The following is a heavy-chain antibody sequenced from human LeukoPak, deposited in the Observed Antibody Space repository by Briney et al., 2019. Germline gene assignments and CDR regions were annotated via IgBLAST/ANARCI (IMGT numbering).Heavy chain of an antibody. CDR1: GGSISSYS. Sequence: SETLSLTCTVSGGSISSYSWSWIRQPPGKGLEWIGYIYYTGSTNYNPSLKSRVTISVDTSKNQFSLKLSSVTAADTAVYYCTRTHRSGPTGAWGQGTLVTVSS. CDR3: TRTHRSGPTGA. D-gene: IGHD3-16*02. V-gene: IGHV4-59*12. CDR2: IYYTGST. J-gene: IGHJ4*02.